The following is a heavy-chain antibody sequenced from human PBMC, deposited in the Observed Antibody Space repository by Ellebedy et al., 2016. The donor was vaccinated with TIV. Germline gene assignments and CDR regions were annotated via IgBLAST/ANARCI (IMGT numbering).Heavy chain of an antibody. D-gene: IGHD1-1*01. V-gene: IGHV4-59*13. CDR3: ARDGSGYFDY. Sequence: SETLSLTXTVSGGSISSYYWSWIRQPPGKGLEWIGYIYYSGSTNYNPSLKSRVTISVDTSKNQFSLKLSSVTAADTAVYYCARDGSGYFDYWGQGTLVTVSS. CDR1: GGSISSYY. CDR2: IYYSGST. J-gene: IGHJ4*02.